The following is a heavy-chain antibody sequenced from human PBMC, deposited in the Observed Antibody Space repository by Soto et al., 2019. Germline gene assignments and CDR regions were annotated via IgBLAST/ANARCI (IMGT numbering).Heavy chain of an antibody. J-gene: IGHJ5*02. CDR2: IHHSGST. Sequence: QLQLQESGSGLVKPSQTLSLTCAVSGGSISSGGDSWSWIRQPPGKGLEWIGYIHHSGSTYYNPSPKSRVTISVDRSKIQFSLRLTSVTAADTAVYYCARERSASSWYEGWFDPWGQGILVTVSS. D-gene: IGHD6-13*01. V-gene: IGHV4-30-2*01. CDR1: GGSISSGGDS. CDR3: ARERSASSWYEGWFDP.